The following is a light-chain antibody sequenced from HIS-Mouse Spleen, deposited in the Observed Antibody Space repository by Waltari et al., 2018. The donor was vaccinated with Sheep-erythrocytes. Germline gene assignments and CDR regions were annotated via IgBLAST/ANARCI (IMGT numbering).Light chain of an antibody. CDR1: SSDVGSYNL. V-gene: IGLV2-23*01. CDR2: EGS. CDR3: CSYAGSGTWV. J-gene: IGLJ3*02. Sequence: QSALTLPASVSGSPGQSITISCTVTSSDVGSYNLVSWYQQHPGKAPKLMIYEGSKRPSGVSNRFSGSKSGNTASLTISGLQAEDETDYYCCSYAGSGTWVFGGGTKLTVL.